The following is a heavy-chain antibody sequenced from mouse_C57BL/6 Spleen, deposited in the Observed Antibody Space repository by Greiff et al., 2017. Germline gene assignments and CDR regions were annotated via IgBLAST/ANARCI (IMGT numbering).Heavy chain of an antibody. V-gene: IGHV1-77*01. J-gene: IGHJ3*01. CDR3: DRNLLGVAY. Sequence: VQLQQSGAELVKPGASVKISCKASGYTFTDYCINWVKQRPGQGLEGIGKIGPGSGSTYYNEKFKGKATLTADKSSSTAYMQLSSLTSEDSAVYFSDRNLLGVAYWGQGTLVTVSA. CDR1: GYTFTDYC. D-gene: IGHD2-1*01. CDR2: IGPGSGST.